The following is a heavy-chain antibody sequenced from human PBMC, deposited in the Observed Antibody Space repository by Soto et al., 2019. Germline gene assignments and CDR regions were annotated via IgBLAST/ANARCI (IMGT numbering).Heavy chain of an antibody. Sequence: SETLSLTCTVSGGSVTSGSHYWSWIRQPPGKGLEWIGYVDDIGVTNHNPSLKSRVTLSMDTPKNQFSLNMTSVTAADTAVYFCARGSSSWDFWGQGTLVTVSS. CDR1: GGSVTSGSHY. J-gene: IGHJ4*02. CDR2: VDDIGVT. D-gene: IGHD6-13*01. CDR3: ARGSSSWDF. V-gene: IGHV4-61*01.